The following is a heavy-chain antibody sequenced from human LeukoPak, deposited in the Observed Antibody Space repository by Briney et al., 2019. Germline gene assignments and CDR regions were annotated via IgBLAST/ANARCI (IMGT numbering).Heavy chain of an antibody. CDR2: INHSGST. CDR1: GGSFSGYY. J-gene: IGHJ5*02. V-gene: IGHV4-34*01. D-gene: IGHD6-13*01. CDR3: ARVGAGGWFDA. Sequence: SETLSLTCAVYGGSFSGYYWSWIRQPPGKGLEWIGEINHSGSTNYNPSLQSRVTLSVDTSKNHFSLKVSSVTAADTAVYYCARVGAGGWFDAWGQGTLVTVSS.